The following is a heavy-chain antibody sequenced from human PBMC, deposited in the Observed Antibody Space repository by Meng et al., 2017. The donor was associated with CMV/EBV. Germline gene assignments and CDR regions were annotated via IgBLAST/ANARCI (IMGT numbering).Heavy chain of an antibody. CDR3: ARGRLGSYSSVDY. CDR1: GFTVSSNY. Sequence: GESLKISCAASGFTVSSNYVNWVRQAPGKGLEWVSVIYSGGSTYYADSVKGRFTISRDNSKNTVYLQMNSLGAEDTAVYYCARGRLGSYSSVDYWGQGTLVTVSS. CDR2: IYSGGST. J-gene: IGHJ4*02. D-gene: IGHD1-26*01. V-gene: IGHV3-53*01.